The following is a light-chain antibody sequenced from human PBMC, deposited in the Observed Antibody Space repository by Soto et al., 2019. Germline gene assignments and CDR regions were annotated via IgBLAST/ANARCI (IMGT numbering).Light chain of an antibody. CDR3: QQYGSSPPIT. Sequence: EIVLTQSPGTLSLSPGERATLSCRASQSVSSNYLAWYQQKPGQAPRLLIFGASKRATGIPDRFSGSGSGRDFTLTISGLEPEDFAVYYCQQYGSSPPITFGQGTRLEIK. V-gene: IGKV3-20*01. CDR1: QSVSSNY. CDR2: GAS. J-gene: IGKJ5*01.